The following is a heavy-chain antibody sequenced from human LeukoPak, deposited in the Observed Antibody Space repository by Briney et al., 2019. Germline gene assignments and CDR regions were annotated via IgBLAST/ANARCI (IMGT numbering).Heavy chain of an antibody. D-gene: IGHD6-19*01. V-gene: IGHV1-69*04. J-gene: IGHJ6*02. CDR2: IIPILGIA. Sequence: SVKVSCKASGGTFSSYAISWVRQAPGQGLEWMGRIIPILGIANYAQKFKGRVTITADKSTSTAYMELSSLRSEDTAVYYCARVGRTVAGHYYYYGMDVWGQGTTVTVSS. CDR3: ARVGRTVAGHYYYYGMDV. CDR1: GGTFSSYA.